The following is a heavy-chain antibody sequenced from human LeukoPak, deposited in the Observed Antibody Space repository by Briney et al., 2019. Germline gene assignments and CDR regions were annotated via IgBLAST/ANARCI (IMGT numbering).Heavy chain of an antibody. J-gene: IGHJ3*02. D-gene: IGHD3-10*01. CDR2: ISSSSYI. Sequence: PGGSLRLSCAASGFTFSSYSMNWVRQAPGKGLEWVSSISSSSYIYYADSVKGRFTISRDNAKNSLYLQMDSLRAEDTAVYYCASMEAYSSGSYAFDIWGQGTMVTVSS. V-gene: IGHV3-21*01. CDR3: ASMEAYSSGSYAFDI. CDR1: GFTFSSYS.